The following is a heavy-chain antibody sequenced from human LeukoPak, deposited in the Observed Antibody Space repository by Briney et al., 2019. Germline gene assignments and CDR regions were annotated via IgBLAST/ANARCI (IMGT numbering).Heavy chain of an antibody. V-gene: IGHV3-7*01. J-gene: IGHJ4*02. CDR2: IKEDGSRK. CDR3: ARDRGWYHADS. CDR1: GFTFSSSW. Sequence: GGSLRLSCAASGFTFSSSWMGWARQAPGKGLEWVANIKEDGSRKHYAVSVQGRFTISRDNAKNSLYLQMNSLRAEDTAVYYCARDRGWYHADSWGQGTLVTVSS. D-gene: IGHD6-19*01.